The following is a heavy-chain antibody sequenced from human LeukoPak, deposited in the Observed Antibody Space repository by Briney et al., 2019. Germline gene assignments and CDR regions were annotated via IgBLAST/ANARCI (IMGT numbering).Heavy chain of an antibody. J-gene: IGHJ4*02. V-gene: IGHV4-59*01. CDR2: IYYSGST. CDR1: GGSISNYY. Sequence: SETLSLTCTVSGGSISNYYWSWIRQPPGKGLEWIGHIYYSGSTNYNPSLKSRVIISIDTSKTQFSLQLSSVTAADTAVYYCARGSGYDYDSWGRGTLVTVSS. D-gene: IGHD5-12*01. CDR3: ARGSGYDYDS.